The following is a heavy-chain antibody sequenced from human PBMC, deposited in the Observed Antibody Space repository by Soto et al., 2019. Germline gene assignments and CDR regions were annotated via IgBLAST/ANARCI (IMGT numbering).Heavy chain of an antibody. J-gene: IGHJ4*02. CDR3: AKDQGSYSYGYDY. CDR2: ISGSGGST. Sequence: EVQLLESGGGLVQPGGSLRLSCAASGFTFSSYAMSWVRQAPGKGLEWVSAISGSGGSTYYADSVKGRFTISRDNSKNTLYLQMNSLRGEDTAVYYCAKDQGSYSYGYDYWGQGTLVTVSS. D-gene: IGHD5-18*01. V-gene: IGHV3-23*01. CDR1: GFTFSSYA.